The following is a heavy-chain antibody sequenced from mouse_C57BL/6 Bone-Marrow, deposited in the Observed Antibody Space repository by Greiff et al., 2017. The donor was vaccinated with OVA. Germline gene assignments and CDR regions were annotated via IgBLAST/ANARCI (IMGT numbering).Heavy chain of an antibody. V-gene: IGHV8-12*01. CDR2: IYWDDDK. CDR3: ARIYYDYDRGFCYAMDY. CDR1: GFSLSTSGMG. D-gene: IGHD2-4*01. Sequence: QVTLKESGPGILQSSQTLSLTCSFSGFSLSTSGMGVSWIRQPSGKGLEWLAHIYWDDDKRYNPSLKSRLTISKDTSRNQVFLKITSVDTADTATYYCARIYYDYDRGFCYAMDYWGQGTSVTVSS. J-gene: IGHJ4*01.